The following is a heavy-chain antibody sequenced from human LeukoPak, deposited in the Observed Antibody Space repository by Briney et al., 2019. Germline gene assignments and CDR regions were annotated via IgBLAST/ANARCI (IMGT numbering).Heavy chain of an antibody. CDR1: GYSFTTYW. D-gene: IGHD1-26*01. CDR3: ARPKTRVGAREAFDI. V-gene: IGHV5-10-1*01. CDR2: IDPSDSYT. J-gene: IGHJ3*02. Sequence: PGESLKISCKGSGYSFTTYWISWVRQMPGKGLEWMGRIDPSDSYTNYSPSFQGHVTISADKSFSTAYLQWTSLKASDTAMYYCARPKTRVGAREAFDIWGQGTMVTVSS.